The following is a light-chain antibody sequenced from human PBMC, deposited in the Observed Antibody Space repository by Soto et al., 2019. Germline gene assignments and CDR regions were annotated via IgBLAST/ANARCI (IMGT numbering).Light chain of an antibody. CDR2: DAS. Sequence: EIVLTQSPATLSLSPGERATLSCRASQSVSTYLGWYQQKPDQAPRLLIYDASNRATGIPARFSGSGSGTDFTLTISSLEPEDFAVYYCQQRSSWITFGQGTRLEIK. CDR3: QQRSSWIT. V-gene: IGKV3-11*01. J-gene: IGKJ5*01. CDR1: QSVSTY.